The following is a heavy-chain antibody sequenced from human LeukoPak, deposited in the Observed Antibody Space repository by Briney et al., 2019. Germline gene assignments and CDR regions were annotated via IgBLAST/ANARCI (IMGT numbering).Heavy chain of an antibody. CDR2: IYSGGST. CDR3: ASIAARMSVY. V-gene: IGHV3-53*01. Sequence: PGGSLRLSCAASGFTVSSNYMSWVRQAPGKGLEWVSDIYSGGSTYYADSVKGRFTISRDNSKNTLYLQMNSLRVEDTAVYYCASIAARMSVYWGQGTLVTVSS. D-gene: IGHD6-6*01. J-gene: IGHJ4*02. CDR1: GFTVSSNY.